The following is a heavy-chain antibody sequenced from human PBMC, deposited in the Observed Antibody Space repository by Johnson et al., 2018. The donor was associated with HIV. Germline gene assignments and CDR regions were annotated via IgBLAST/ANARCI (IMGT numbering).Heavy chain of an antibody. D-gene: IGHD1-14*01. Sequence: QVQLVESGGGVVQPGGSLRLSCAASGFTFSTYGIHWVRQAPGKGLEWVAFIRSDGTNKYYADFVKGRFSISRDNSNNTLYLQMNSLRAEDTAVYYCAIIWNHTFDIWGQGTMVTVSA. J-gene: IGHJ3*02. V-gene: IGHV3-30*02. CDR3: AIIWNHTFDI. CDR1: GFTFSTYG. CDR2: IRSDGTNK.